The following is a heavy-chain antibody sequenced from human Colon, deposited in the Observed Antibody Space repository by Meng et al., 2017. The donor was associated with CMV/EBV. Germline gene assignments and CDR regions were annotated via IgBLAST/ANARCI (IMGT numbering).Heavy chain of an antibody. Sequence: SGYTFTSYGISWVRQAPGQGLEWMGWISAYNGNTNYAQKLQGRVTMTIDTSTSTAYMELRSLRSDDTAVYYCARDLYYYYDSSGYDYWGQGTLVTVSS. J-gene: IGHJ4*02. CDR3: ARDLYYYYDSSGYDY. D-gene: IGHD3-22*01. V-gene: IGHV1-18*01. CDR1: GYTFTSYG. CDR2: ISAYNGNT.